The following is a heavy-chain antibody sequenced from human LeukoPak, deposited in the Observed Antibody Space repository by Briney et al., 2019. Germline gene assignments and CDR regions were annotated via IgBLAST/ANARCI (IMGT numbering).Heavy chain of an antibody. V-gene: IGHV4-34*01. CDR1: GGSFSGYY. D-gene: IGHD6-19*01. Sequence: SETLSLTCAVYGGSFSGYYWSWIRQPPGKGLEWMGEINHSGSTNYNPSLKSRVTISVDTSKNQFSLKLSSVTAADTAVYYCARGRIAVAAGPVWFDPWGQGTLVTVSS. CDR2: INHSGST. CDR3: ARGRIAVAAGPVWFDP. J-gene: IGHJ5*02.